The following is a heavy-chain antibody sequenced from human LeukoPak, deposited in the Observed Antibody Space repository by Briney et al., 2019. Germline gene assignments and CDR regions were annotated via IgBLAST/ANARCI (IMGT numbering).Heavy chain of an antibody. CDR3: ARVTPVIFGVVMLDP. CDR2: IYHSGST. CDR1: GDPVRDYY. J-gene: IGHJ5*02. V-gene: IGHV4-59*02. Sequence: SETLSLTCTVSGDPVRDYYWTWIRQAPGKGLEWIGYIYHSGSTTYNPSLESRVTISVDTSNNQFSLKLTAVTAADTAVYCCARVTPVIFGVVMLDPWGQGTLVTVSS. D-gene: IGHD3-3*02.